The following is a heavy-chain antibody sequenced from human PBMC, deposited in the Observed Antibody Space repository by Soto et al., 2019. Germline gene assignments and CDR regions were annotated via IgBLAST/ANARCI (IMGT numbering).Heavy chain of an antibody. CDR3: ARIRGTGSPFDP. CDR1: GYIFTTYY. CDR2: INPRGGST. D-gene: IGHD2-8*02. Sequence: ASVKVSCKASGYIFTTYYIHWVRQAPGQGLEWMGVINPRGGSTAYAQNLQGRVTMTRDTSTSTVYMELSSLRSEDTAVYYCARIRGTGSPFDPWGQGTLVTV. V-gene: IGHV1-46*01. J-gene: IGHJ5*02.